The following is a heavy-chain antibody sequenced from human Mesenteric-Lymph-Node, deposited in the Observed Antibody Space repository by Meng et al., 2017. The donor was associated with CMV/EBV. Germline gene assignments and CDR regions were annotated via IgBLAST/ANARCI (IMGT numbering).Heavy chain of an antibody. Sequence: GESLKISCAASGFTFSSYAMHWVRQAPGKGLEWVAVISYDGSNKYYADSVKGRFTISRDNSKNTLYLQMNSLRAEDTAVYYCTRTEYSGFDYWGQGTLVTVSS. CDR3: TRTEYSGFDY. CDR1: GFTFSSYA. CDR2: ISYDGSNK. V-gene: IGHV3-30-3*01. D-gene: IGHD2/OR15-2a*01. J-gene: IGHJ4*02.